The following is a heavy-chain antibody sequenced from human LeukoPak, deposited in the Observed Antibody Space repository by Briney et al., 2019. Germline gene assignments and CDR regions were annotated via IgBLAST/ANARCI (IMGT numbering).Heavy chain of an antibody. D-gene: IGHD4-11*01. CDR3: ARDLEDYNGLPPFFQH. Sequence: PGGSLRLSCAASGFTFSSYAMSWVRQAPGKGLEWVSAISGSGGSTYYADSVKGRFTISRDNSQNTLYLQMNSLRAEDTAVYYCARDLEDYNGLPPFFQHWGQGTLVTVPS. CDR2: ISGSGGST. CDR1: GFTFSSYA. J-gene: IGHJ1*01. V-gene: IGHV3-23*01.